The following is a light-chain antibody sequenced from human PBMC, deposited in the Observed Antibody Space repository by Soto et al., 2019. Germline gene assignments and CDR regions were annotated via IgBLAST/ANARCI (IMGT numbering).Light chain of an antibody. CDR3: QQYNNWPPWT. CDR1: QSISSN. Sequence: EIVMTQSPTTLSVSPGERATLSFRASQSISSNLAWYQQKPGQAPRLLIYDASTRATGIPARFSGSGSGTEFTLTISSLQSEDFAIYYCQQYNNWPPWTFGQGTKVDIK. J-gene: IGKJ1*01. CDR2: DAS. V-gene: IGKV3-15*01.